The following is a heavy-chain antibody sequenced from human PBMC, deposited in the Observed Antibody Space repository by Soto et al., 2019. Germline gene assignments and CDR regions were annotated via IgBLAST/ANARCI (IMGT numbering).Heavy chain of an antibody. CDR1: GGSSSSYY. V-gene: IGHV4-59*01. D-gene: IGHD5-12*01. J-gene: IGHJ6*02. CDR2: IT. CDR3: ARDLGYSGTYYYGMDV. Sequence: PSETLSLTCTVSGGSSSSYYWSWIRQPPGKELEWIGYITKYNPSLKSRVTISLDTSKNQFSLKLSSVTAADTAVYYCARDLGYSGTYYYGMDVWGQGTTVTVSS.